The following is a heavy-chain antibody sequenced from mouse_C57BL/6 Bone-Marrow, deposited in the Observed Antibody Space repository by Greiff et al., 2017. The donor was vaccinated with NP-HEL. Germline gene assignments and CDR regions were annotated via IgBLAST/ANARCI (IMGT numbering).Heavy chain of an antibody. J-gene: IGHJ3*01. CDR1: GFNIKDDY. D-gene: IGHD1-1*01. CDR3: TTGDYSWFAY. Sequence: EVQVVESGAELVRPGASVKLSCTASGFNIKDDYMHWVKQRPEQGLEWIGWIDPENGDTEYASKFQGKATITADTSSNTAYLQLSSLTSEDTAVYYCTTGDYSWFAYWGQGTLVTVSA. V-gene: IGHV14-4*01. CDR2: IDPENGDT.